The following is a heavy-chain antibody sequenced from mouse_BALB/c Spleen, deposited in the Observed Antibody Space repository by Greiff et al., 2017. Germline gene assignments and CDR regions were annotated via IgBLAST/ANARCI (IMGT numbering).Heavy chain of an antibody. Sequence: VQLQQSGAELARPGASVKLSCKASGYTFTSYWMQWVKQRPGQGLEWIGAIYPGDGDTRYTQKFKGKATLTADKSSSTAYMQLSSLASEDSAVYYCARGGYYGGYFDYWGQGTTLTVSS. V-gene: IGHV1-87*01. D-gene: IGHD1-1*01. CDR2: IYPGDGDT. J-gene: IGHJ2*01. CDR3: ARGGYYGGYFDY. CDR1: GYTFTSYW.